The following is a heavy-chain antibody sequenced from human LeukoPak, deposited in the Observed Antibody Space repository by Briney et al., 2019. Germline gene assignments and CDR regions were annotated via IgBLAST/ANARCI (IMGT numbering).Heavy chain of an antibody. CDR2: IYYSGST. Sequence: SETLSLTCAVYGGSISSYYWSWIRQPPGKGLERIGYIYYSGSTNYNPSLKSRVTISVDTSKNQFSLKLSSVTAADTAVYYCARVLMATITWEEYYHMDVWGKGTTVTVSS. CDR1: GGSISSYY. J-gene: IGHJ6*03. D-gene: IGHD5-24*01. V-gene: IGHV4-59*01. CDR3: ARVLMATITWEEYYHMDV.